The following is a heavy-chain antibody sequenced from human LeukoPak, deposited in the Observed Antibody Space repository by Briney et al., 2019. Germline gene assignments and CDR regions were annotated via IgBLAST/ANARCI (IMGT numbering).Heavy chain of an antibody. CDR1: GYTFTSYA. CDR3: ARGRPLEYSSSWLPFDY. CDR2: INAGNGNT. D-gene: IGHD6-13*01. Sequence: ASVKVSCKASGYTFTSYAMHWVRQAPGQRLEWMGWINAGNGNTKYSQEFQGRVTITRDTSASTAYMELSSLRSEDMAVYYCARGRPLEYSSSWLPFDYWGQGTLVTVSS. J-gene: IGHJ4*02. V-gene: IGHV1-3*03.